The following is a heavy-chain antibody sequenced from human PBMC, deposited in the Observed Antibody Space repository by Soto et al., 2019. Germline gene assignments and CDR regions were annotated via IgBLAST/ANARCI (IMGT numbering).Heavy chain of an antibody. V-gene: IGHV1-69*02. J-gene: IGHJ4*02. CDR1: GDTFSSYT. CDR3: ATSYGSGIQAFDH. D-gene: IGHD3-10*01. Sequence: QVHLVQSGPELKKPGSSVRVSCKASGDTFSSYTINWVRQAPGLGLEWMGRPIPILSMSNYALKFQGRLTIPADKSTSRAYMELSSLRSEDTAMYYCATSYGSGIQAFDHWGQGALVTVSS. CDR2: PIPILSMS.